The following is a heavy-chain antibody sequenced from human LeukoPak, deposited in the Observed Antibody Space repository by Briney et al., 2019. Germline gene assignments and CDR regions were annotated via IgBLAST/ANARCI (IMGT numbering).Heavy chain of an antibody. J-gene: IGHJ4*02. CDR2: INPSGGST. CDR3: ARGFMATKHYFDY. Sequence: ASVKVSCKASGGTFSSYAISWVRQAPGQGLEWMGIINPSGGSTSYAQKFQGRVTMTRDTSTSTVYMELSSLRSEDTAVYYCARGFMATKHYFDYWGQGTLVTVSS. D-gene: IGHD5-24*01. V-gene: IGHV1-46*01. CDR1: GGTFSSYA.